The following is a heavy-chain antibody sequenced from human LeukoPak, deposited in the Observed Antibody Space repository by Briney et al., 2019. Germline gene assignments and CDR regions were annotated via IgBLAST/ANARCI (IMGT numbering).Heavy chain of an antibody. CDR1: GSTVKSNY. Sequence: GGSLRLSCVVSGSTVKSNYMSWARQAPGKGLEWVSVIYSGGDTYYADSVKGRFTISRDKSKNTLYLEMNNLRPEDTAVYYCARSMGQIVVVLLTPGDYYYMDVWGKGTTVAVSS. CDR3: ARSMGQIVVVLLTPGDYYYMDV. D-gene: IGHD2-2*01. V-gene: IGHV3-66*02. J-gene: IGHJ6*03. CDR2: IYSGGDT.